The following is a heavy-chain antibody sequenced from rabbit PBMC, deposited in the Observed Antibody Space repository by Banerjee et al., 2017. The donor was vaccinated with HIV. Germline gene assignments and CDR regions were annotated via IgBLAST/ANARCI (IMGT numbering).Heavy chain of an antibody. J-gene: IGHJ6*01. CDR3: ARRSGWANYGMDL. CDR2: IYGGSSGST. D-gene: IGHD4-1*01. V-gene: IGHV1S40*01. Sequence: CIYGGSSGSTYYASRAKGRFTISKTSSTTVTLQMTSLTAADTATYFCARRSGWANYGMDLWGPGTLVTVS.